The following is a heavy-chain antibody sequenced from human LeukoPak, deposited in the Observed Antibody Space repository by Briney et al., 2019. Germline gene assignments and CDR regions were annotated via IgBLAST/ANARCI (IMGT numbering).Heavy chain of an antibody. V-gene: IGHV1-69*02. J-gene: IGHJ6*02. CDR1: GGTFSSYT. CDR2: IIPILGIA. CDR3: AIVKSQANFDYYYFGMDV. D-gene: IGHD4/OR15-4a*01. Sequence: SAKVSCKASGGTFSSYTISWVRQAPGQGLEWMGRIIPILGIANYAQKFQGRVTITADKSTSTAYMELSSLGSEDTAVYYCAIVKSQANFDYYYFGMDVWGQGTTVTVSS.